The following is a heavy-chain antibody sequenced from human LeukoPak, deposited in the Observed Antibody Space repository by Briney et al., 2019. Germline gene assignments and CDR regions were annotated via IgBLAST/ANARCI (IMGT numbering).Heavy chain of an antibody. CDR2: IHHSGST. D-gene: IGHD3-22*01. J-gene: IGHJ4*02. V-gene: IGHV4-38-2*02. Sequence: SETLSLTCTVSGYSISSGYFWGWIRQPPGKGLEWIGSIHHSGSTYYNPSLKSRVTISVDTSKNQFSLRLSSVTAADTAVYYCARDAHVTYYYDSSGYLYFDYWGQGTLVTVSS. CDR1: GYSISSGYF. CDR3: ARDAHVTYYYDSSGYLYFDY.